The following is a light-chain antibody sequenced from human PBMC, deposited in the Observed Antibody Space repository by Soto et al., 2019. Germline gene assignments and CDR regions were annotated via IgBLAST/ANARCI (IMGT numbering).Light chain of an antibody. CDR1: QGISSY. CDR3: QQLNSYPLT. J-gene: IGKJ3*01. CDR2: AAS. V-gene: IGKV1-9*01. Sequence: DIQLTQSPSFLSASVGDRVTITCRASQGISSYLAWYHQKPGKAPKLLIYAASTLQIGVPSMFSGCGSGTQFTLTIRSLQPEYFATYYFQQLNSYPLTFGPCTKVDIK.